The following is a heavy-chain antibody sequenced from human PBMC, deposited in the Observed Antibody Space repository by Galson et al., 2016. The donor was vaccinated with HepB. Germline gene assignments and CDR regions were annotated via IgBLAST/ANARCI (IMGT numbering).Heavy chain of an antibody. J-gene: IGHJ6*02. D-gene: IGHD2-15*01. CDR3: ARDLVEFCSGSSCQRGGMDV. CDR2: INNDGSSI. CDR1: GLTFGRYW. V-gene: IGHV3-74*01. Sequence: SLRLSCAASGLTFGRYWMHWVRQAPGKGLVSVSRINNDGSSINYVDSVKGRFTSSRDNAKNTLFLQMNSLRAEDTAVYYCARDLVEFCSGSSCQRGGMDVWGQGTTVTVSS.